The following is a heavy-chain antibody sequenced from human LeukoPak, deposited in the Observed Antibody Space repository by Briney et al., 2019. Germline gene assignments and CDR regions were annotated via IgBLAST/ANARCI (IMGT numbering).Heavy chain of an antibody. CDR3: ARGYYDILTGYYHGSEWFDP. CDR1: GGSISSGGYS. V-gene: IGHV4-30-2*01. CDR2: IYHSGST. Sequence: SETLSLTCAVSGGSISSGGYSWSWIRQPPGKGLEWIGYIYHSGSTYYNPSLKSRVTISVDRSKNQFSLKLSSVTAADTAVYYCARGYYDILTGYYHGSEWFDPWGQGTLVTVSS. J-gene: IGHJ5*02. D-gene: IGHD3-9*01.